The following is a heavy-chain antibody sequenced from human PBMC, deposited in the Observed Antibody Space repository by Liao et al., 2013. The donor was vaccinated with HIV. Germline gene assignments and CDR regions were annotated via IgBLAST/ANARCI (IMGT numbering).Heavy chain of an antibody. J-gene: IGHJ4*02. Sequence: QLQLRESGSGLVKPSQTLSLTCTVSGGSITNGAYYWSWIRQPPGKGLEWIGYIYYSGSTYYNPSLKSRVSMSVDTSKNQFSLKLTSVTAADTAVYYCAREALWFDELSAFDYWGQGTLVTVSS. CDR1: GGSITNGAYY. D-gene: IGHD3-10*01. V-gene: IGHV4-30-4*08. CDR2: IYYSGST. CDR3: AREALWFDELSAFDY.